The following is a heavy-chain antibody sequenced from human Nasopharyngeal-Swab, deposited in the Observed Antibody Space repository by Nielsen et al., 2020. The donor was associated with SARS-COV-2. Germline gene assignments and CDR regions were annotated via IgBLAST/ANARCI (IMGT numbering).Heavy chain of an antibody. CDR3: ATGNTWSYWIDY. J-gene: IGHJ4*02. CDR2: FDPEDGET. V-gene: IGHV1-24*01. CDR1: GYTLAELS. D-gene: IGHD1-26*01. Sequence: ASVKVSCKASGYTLAELSMHWVRQAPGKGLEWMGGFDPEDGETVYAQKFQGRVTMTEDTSTDTAYMELSSLRSEDTAVYYCATGNTWSYWIDYWGQGTLVTVSS.